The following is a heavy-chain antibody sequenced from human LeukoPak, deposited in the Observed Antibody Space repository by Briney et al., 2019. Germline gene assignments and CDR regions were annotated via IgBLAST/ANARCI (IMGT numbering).Heavy chain of an antibody. D-gene: IGHD2-15*01. J-gene: IGHJ4*02. V-gene: IGHV1-18*01. CDR2: ISASNGNT. CDR3: ARALSVSGGTCYDY. CDR1: GYTFTTYD. Sequence: ASVKVSCKASGYTFTTYDLAWVRQAPGQGPEWMGWISASNGNTNYAQKLQGRVTLTTDTSTSTTYVELRSLRSDDTAMYYCARALSVSGGTCYDYWGQGTLVTVSS.